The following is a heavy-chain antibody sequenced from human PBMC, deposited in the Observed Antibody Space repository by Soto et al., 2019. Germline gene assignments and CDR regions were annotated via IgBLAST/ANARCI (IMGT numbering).Heavy chain of an antibody. V-gene: IGHV3-23*01. CDR2: ISDNGGTT. D-gene: IGHD3-10*01. Sequence: EVQLLESGGGLVQPGGSLRLSCAASGFTFSSYAMSWDRQVPGKGLEWVSSISDNGGTTYSADSVKGRVTISRDNSKNTLYLQMNSLRVEDTAVYYCAKYDGSGSYYQGAYYYYYYGMDVWGQGTTVTVSS. J-gene: IGHJ6*02. CDR3: AKYDGSGSYYQGAYYYYYYGMDV. CDR1: GFTFSSYA.